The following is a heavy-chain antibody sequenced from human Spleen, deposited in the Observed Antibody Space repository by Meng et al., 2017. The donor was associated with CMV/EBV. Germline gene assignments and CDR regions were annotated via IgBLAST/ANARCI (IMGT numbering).Heavy chain of an antibody. CDR1: GGSVSSGSYY. Sequence: SETLSLTCTVSGGSVSSGSYYWSWIRQPPGKGLEWIGYINYSGTTNYNPSLKSRVTISVDTSKNQFSLKLSSVTAADTAVYYCARATSSLRRFVVSLYHFDYWGRGTLVTVSS. CDR3: ARATSSLRRFVVSLYHFDY. V-gene: IGHV4-61*01. CDR2: INYSGTT. D-gene: IGHD2-21*01. J-gene: IGHJ4*02.